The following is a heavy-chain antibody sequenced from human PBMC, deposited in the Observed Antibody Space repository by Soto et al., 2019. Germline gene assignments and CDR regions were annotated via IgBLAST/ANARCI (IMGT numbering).Heavy chain of an antibody. CDR3: ARDGGRHSGGIDY. CDR1: EGTFSSYS. Sequence: QVQLVQSGAEVKKPGSSVKVSCKASEGTFSSYSINGVRQAPGQGLEWMGEIIPIFGTANYAQKFQGRVTITADESTSTAYMELSSLRSEDTAVYYCARDGGRHSGGIDYWGQGTLVTVSS. V-gene: IGHV1-69*01. J-gene: IGHJ4*02. CDR2: IIPIFGTA. D-gene: IGHD1-26*01.